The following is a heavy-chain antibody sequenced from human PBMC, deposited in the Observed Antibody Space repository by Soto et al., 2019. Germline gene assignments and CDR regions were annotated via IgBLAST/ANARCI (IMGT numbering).Heavy chain of an antibody. CDR3: ARDRIVTTVTTSGFDI. CDR2: IIPNFGTA. D-gene: IGHD4-17*01. CDR1: GGTFSSYA. V-gene: IGHV1-69*12. J-gene: IGHJ3*02. Sequence: QVQLVQSGAEVKKPGSSVKVSCKASGGTFSSYAISWVRQAPGQGLEWMGGIIPNFGTANYAQKFQGRVTITADESTSTAYMELSSLRSEDTAVYYCARDRIVTTVTTSGFDIWGQGTMVTVSS.